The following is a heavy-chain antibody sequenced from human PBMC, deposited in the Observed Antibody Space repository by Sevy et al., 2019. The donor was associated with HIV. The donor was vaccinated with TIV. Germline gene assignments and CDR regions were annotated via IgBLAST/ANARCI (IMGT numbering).Heavy chain of an antibody. J-gene: IGHJ6*02. Sequence: GGYLRLSCAASGFTFSSYGMHWVRQAPGKGLERVAFIRYDGSNKYYADSVKGRFTISRDNSKNTLYLQMNSLRAEDTAEYYCAKDGATGYGGNFYYYGMDVWGQGTTVSVSS. CDR3: AKDGATGYGGNFYYYGMDV. V-gene: IGHV3-30*02. CDR2: IRYDGSNK. CDR1: GFTFSSYG. D-gene: IGHD2-15*01.